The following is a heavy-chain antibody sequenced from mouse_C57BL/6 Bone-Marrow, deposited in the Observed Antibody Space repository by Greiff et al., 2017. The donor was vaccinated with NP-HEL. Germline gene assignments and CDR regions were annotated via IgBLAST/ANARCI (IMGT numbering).Heavy chain of an antibody. CDR1: GFTFSDYG. D-gene: IGHD1-1*01. J-gene: IGHJ3*01. Sequence: EVKLVESGGGLVKPGGSLKLSCAASGFTFSDYGMHWVRQAPEKGLEWVAYISSGSSTIYYADTVKGRFTISRENAKNTLFLQMTSLRSEDTAMYYCARNYYYGSSPFAYWGQGTLVTVSA. CDR2: ISSGSSTI. CDR3: ARNYYYGSSPFAY. V-gene: IGHV5-17*01.